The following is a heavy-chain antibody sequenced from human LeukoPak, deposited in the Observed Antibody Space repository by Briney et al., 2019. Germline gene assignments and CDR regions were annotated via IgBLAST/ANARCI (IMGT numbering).Heavy chain of an antibody. CDR3: AKITKATTPNY. CDR1: GFTFSSYA. Sequence: GGSLRLSCSASGFTFSSYAMNWVRQASGRGLEWVSGITDSGRKTYYADSVKGRFSISRDNSKNTVYLQMSDLRAEDTAVYYCAKITKATTPNYWGQGTLVTVSS. J-gene: IGHJ4*02. D-gene: IGHD4-17*01. V-gene: IGHV3-23*01. CDR2: ITDSGRKT.